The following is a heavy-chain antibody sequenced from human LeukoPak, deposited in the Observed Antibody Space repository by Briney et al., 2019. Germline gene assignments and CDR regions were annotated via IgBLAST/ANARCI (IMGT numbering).Heavy chain of an antibody. CDR3: ARGGGDILSTSLDH. Sequence: GASVKVSCKASGYNFTSYDINWVRQAPGQGLEWMGGIVPKFQTANYAEKFQARVTITADESTSTAYMELHRLTSEDTAVYYCARGGGDILSTSLDHWGQGTLVTVSS. CDR2: IVPKFQTA. D-gene: IGHD5/OR15-5a*01. V-gene: IGHV1-69*13. J-gene: IGHJ4*02. CDR1: GYNFTSYD.